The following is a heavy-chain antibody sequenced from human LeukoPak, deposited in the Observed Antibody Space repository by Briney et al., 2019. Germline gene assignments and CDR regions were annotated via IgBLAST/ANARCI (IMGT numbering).Heavy chain of an antibody. D-gene: IGHD4-11*01. CDR2: IIPIFGTA. Sequence: ASVKVSCKASGGTFSSYAISWVRQAPGQGLEWMGGIIPIFGTANYAQKFQGRVTITADESTSTAYMELSRLRSEDTAVYYCASELADDYSNYINWFDPWGQGTLVTGSS. CDR3: ASELADDYSNYINWFDP. V-gene: IGHV1-69*13. CDR1: GGTFSSYA. J-gene: IGHJ5*02.